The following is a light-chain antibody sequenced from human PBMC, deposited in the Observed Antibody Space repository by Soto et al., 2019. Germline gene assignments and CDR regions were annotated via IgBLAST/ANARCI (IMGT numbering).Light chain of an antibody. V-gene: IGKV3-20*01. CDR3: HQYSISPPT. J-gene: IGKJ1*01. CDR1: QSVSSD. CDR2: GAS. Sequence: EIVLTQSPATLSLSPGERATLSCRASQSVSSDLAWYQQKPGQAPRLLISGASNRATGTPDRFSGSGSGTDFTLTITSLEPEDFAVFYCHQYSISPPTFGQGTKVDIK.